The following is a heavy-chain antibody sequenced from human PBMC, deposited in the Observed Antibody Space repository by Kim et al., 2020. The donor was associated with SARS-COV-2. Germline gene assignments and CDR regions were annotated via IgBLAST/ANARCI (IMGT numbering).Heavy chain of an antibody. CDR3: ARHPSLDYFDS. V-gene: IGHV4-39*01. CDR1: GDSISGHSDF. J-gene: IGHJ4*02. Sequence: SETLSLTCTVSGDSISGHSDFWGWVRQPPGRGLEWIGSIYYGGTTYYSPSLKSRVTMSVDPPKNLFFLELTSVTAADTAVYYCARHPSLDYFDSWGQGTQVRVSS. CDR2: IYYGGTT.